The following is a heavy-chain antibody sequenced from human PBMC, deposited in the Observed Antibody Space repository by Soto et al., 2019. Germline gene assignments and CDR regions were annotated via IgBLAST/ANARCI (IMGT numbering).Heavy chain of an antibody. Sequence: QVQLVQSGAEVKKPGASVKGSCKASGYTFTSYYMHWVRQAPGQGLEWMGIINPSGGSTSYAQKLQGRVTMTRDTSTSIVYMELSSLRSEDTAVYYCARDHGACSGGSCPPDYYYGMDVWGQGTTVTVSS. CDR1: GYTFTSYY. J-gene: IGHJ6*02. CDR2: INPSGGST. V-gene: IGHV1-46*04. CDR3: ARDHGACSGGSCPPDYYYGMDV. D-gene: IGHD2-15*01.